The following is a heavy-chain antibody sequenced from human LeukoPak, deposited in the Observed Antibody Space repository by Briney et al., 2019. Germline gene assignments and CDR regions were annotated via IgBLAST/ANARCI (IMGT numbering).Heavy chain of an antibody. CDR1: GGSISSSSYY. CDR2: IYYSGST. CDR3: ASIIVGVTPQH. V-gene: IGHV4-39*01. J-gene: IGHJ1*01. Sequence: PSETLSLTCTVSGGSISSSSYYWGWIRQPPGKGLEWIGSIYYSGSTYYNPSLKSRVTISVDTSKNQFSLKLSSVTAADTAVYYCASIIVGVTPQHWGKGTLVTVSS. D-gene: IGHD1-26*01.